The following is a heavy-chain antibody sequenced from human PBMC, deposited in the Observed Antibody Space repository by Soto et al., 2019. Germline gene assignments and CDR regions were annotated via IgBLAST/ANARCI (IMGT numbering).Heavy chain of an antibody. CDR1: GGSISSYY. CDR2: VYYSGNT. D-gene: IGHD1-26*01. J-gene: IGHJ4*02. CDR3: AREGGGYYSADY. Sequence: QLQLQESVPGLVKPSETLSLTCTVSGGSISSYYWSWIRQPPGKGLEWIGYVYYSGNTYYNPSLKSRVSISVDASKNQFSLKLSSVTAADTAVYYCAREGGGYYSADYWGQGTLVTVSS. V-gene: IGHV4-59*01.